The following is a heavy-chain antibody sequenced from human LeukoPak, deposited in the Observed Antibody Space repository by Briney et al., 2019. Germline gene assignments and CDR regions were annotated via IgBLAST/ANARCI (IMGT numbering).Heavy chain of an antibody. D-gene: IGHD5-24*01. CDR2: IYYSGST. Sequence: PSETLSLTCTVSGGSISSYYWSWIRQPPGKGLEWIGYIYYSGSTNYNPSLKSRVTISVDTSKNQFSLKLNSMTAADTAVYYCARGSPVEAFDIWGQGTMVTVSS. CDR3: ARGSPVEAFDI. J-gene: IGHJ3*02. V-gene: IGHV4-59*08. CDR1: GGSISSYY.